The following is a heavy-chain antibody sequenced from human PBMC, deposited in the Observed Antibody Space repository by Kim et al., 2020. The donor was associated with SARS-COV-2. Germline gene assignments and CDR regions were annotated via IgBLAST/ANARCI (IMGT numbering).Heavy chain of an antibody. J-gene: IGHJ6*02. Sequence: SETLSLTCTVSGGSISSYYWSWIRQPPGKGLEWIGYIYYSGSTNYNPSLKSRVTISVDTSKNQFSLKLSSVTAADTAVYYCASNYDILTGWEYYYGMDVWGQGTTVTVSS. CDR3: ASNYDILTGWEYYYGMDV. CDR2: IYYSGST. V-gene: IGHV4-59*01. CDR1: GGSISSYY. D-gene: IGHD3-9*01.